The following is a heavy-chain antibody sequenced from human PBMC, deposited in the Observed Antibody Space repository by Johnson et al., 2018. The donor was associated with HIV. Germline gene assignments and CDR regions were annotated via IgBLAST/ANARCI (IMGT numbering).Heavy chain of an antibody. J-gene: IGHJ3*02. Sequence: QVQLVESGGGLVQPGRSLRLSCAASGFTFSSYGMHWVRQAPGKGLEWVAVIWYDGSNKYYADSVKGRFTISRDNSKNTLYLQMNSLNTEDTAVYYCARDLTYYNFWSGYWGDAFDIWGQGTMVTVSS. V-gene: IGHV3-33*08. CDR2: IWYDGSNK. CDR1: GFTFSSYG. CDR3: ARDLTYYNFWSGYWGDAFDI. D-gene: IGHD3-3*01.